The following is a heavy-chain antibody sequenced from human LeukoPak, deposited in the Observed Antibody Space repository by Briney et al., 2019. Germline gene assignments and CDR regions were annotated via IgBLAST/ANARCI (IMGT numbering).Heavy chain of an antibody. V-gene: IGHV3-48*03. CDR1: GFTFSSYE. J-gene: IGHJ3*02. CDR3: AREGRYDAFDI. CDR2: ISSSGSTI. D-gene: IGHD3-16*02. Sequence: GGSLRLSCAASGFTFSSYEMNWVRQAPGKGLEWVSYISSSGSTIYYADSVKGRFTISRDNAKNSLYLQMNSLRAEDTAVYYCAREGRYDAFDIWGQGTMVTVSS.